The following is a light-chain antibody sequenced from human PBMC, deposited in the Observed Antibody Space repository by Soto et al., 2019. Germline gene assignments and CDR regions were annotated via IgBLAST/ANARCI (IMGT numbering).Light chain of an antibody. CDR2: GAS. CDR3: QQYNTWLWT. Sequence: EVVMTQSPATLSVSPGERATLSCRASQSVNANLAWYQQKPGQAPRLLIHGASNRATGIPARFSGSGIGTEFIXXIXSXXSEDFAVYYCQQYNTWLWTFGQGTKVEI. CDR1: QSVNAN. J-gene: IGKJ1*01. V-gene: IGKV3-15*01.